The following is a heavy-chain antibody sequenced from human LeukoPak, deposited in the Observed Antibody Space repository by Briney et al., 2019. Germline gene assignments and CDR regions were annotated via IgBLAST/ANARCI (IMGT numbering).Heavy chain of an antibody. J-gene: IGHJ4*02. CDR1: GFTFSLYW. CDR3: ARDIPKWEPFDY. Sequence: GGSLTLSCAASGFTFSLYWMNWIRQAPGKGLEWVASIKQDGSQKDYVDSVKGRFTISRDNAGNALFLHMNSLRANDSAVYYCARDIPKWEPFDYWGQGTLVTVSS. D-gene: IGHD1-26*01. CDR2: IKQDGSQK. V-gene: IGHV3-7*01.